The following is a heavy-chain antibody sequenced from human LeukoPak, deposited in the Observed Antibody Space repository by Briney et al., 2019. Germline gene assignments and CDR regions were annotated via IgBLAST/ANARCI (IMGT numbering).Heavy chain of an antibody. J-gene: IGHJ5*02. CDR2: INPSGSSR. V-gene: IGHV1-46*01. Sequence: ASVKVSCKASGYTFTSYYMHWVRQAPGQGLEWMGLINPSGSSRLYAEKFQGRVTMTRDMSTTTDYMELSSLRSEDTAVYYCARDNSVGDIAWWFDPWGQGTLVTVSS. CDR3: ARDNSVGDIAWWFDP. CDR1: GYTFTSYY. D-gene: IGHD3-16*02.